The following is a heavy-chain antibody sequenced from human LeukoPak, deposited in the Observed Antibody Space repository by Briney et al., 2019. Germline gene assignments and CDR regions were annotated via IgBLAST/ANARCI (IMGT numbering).Heavy chain of an antibody. CDR1: GGSISSYY. V-gene: IGHV4-59*01. Sequence: SETLSLTCTVSGGSISSYYCSWIRQPPGKGLEWSGYIYYSVSTNYNPSLKSRVTISVDTSKNQFSLKLSSVTAADTAVYYCARVNYDFWSGPSGGMDVWGQGTTVTVSS. CDR3: ARVNYDFWSGPSGGMDV. D-gene: IGHD3-3*01. CDR2: IYYSVST. J-gene: IGHJ6*02.